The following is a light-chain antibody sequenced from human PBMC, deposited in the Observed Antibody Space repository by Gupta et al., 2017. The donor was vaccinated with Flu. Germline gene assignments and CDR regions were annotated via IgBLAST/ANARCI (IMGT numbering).Light chain of an antibody. CDR2: AAS. Sequence: PSSLSASVGDRVTITCRASQSISSYLNWYQQKPGKAPKLLIYAASSLQSGVPSRFSGSGSGTDFTLTISSLQPEDFATCYCQQSYSTPWTFGQGTKVEIK. V-gene: IGKV1-39*01. J-gene: IGKJ1*01. CDR1: QSISSY. CDR3: QQSYSTPWT.